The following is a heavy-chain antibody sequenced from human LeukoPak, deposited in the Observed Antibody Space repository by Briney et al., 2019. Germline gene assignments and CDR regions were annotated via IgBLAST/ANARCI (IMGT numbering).Heavy chain of an antibody. J-gene: IGHJ4*02. CDR3: ANHGSVVVVAAFDY. Sequence: PGGSLRLSCAASGFTFSSYWMHWVRQAPGKGLVWVSRINSDGSSTSYADSVKGRFTISRDNSKNTLYLQMNSLRAEDTAVYYCANHGSVVVVAAFDYWGQGTLVTVSS. CDR1: GFTFSSYW. V-gene: IGHV3-74*01. CDR2: INSDGSST. D-gene: IGHD2-15*01.